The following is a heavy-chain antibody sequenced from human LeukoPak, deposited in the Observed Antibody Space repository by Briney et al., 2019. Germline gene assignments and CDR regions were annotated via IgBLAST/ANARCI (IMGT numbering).Heavy chain of an antibody. Sequence: GSLLLSCAASGFTFISYSMNWVRQAPGKGLEGVSSISSSSSYIYYADSVKGRFTISRDNAKNSLYLQMNSLRAEDTAVYYCARKEAYCGGDCLNGMDVWGQGTTVTVSS. CDR3: ARKEAYCGGDCLNGMDV. CDR1: GFTFISYS. CDR2: ISSSSSYI. V-gene: IGHV3-21*01. D-gene: IGHD2-21*02. J-gene: IGHJ6*02.